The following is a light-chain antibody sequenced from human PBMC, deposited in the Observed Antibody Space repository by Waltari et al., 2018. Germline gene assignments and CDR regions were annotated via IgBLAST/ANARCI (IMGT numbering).Light chain of an antibody. J-gene: IGLJ1*01. V-gene: IGLV3-21*01. Sequence: SYVLTQPPSVAVAPGETDRVTCGGNNIESKSVHWYQQKPGQAPVLVISYDSDRPSGIPERFAGSNSGDTATLTISRVEAGDEADYYCQVWDANTDPGVFGTGTEVTVL. CDR2: YDS. CDR1: NIESKS. CDR3: QVWDANTDPGV.